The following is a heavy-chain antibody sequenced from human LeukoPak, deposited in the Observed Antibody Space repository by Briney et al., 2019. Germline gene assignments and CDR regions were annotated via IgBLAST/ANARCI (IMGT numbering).Heavy chain of an antibody. CDR1: GFTFSSYW. J-gene: IGHJ4*02. CDR2: IKSKTDGGTT. CDR3: TTKGNSGDY. Sequence: GGPLRLSCAASGFTFSSYWMSWVRRAPGKGLEWVGRIKSKTDGGTTDYAAPVKGRFTISRDDAKNTLYLQMNSLKYEDTAVYYCTTKGNSGDYWGQGTLVTVSS. V-gene: IGHV3-15*01. D-gene: IGHD4-23*01.